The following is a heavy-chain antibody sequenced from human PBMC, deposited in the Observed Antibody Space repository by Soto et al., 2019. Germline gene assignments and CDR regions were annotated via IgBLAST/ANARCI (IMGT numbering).Heavy chain of an antibody. CDR2: ISWNSGSI. CDR1: GFTFDDYA. V-gene: IGHV3-9*01. D-gene: IGHD3-16*01. Sequence: EVQLVESGGGLVQPGRSLRLSCAAYGFTFDDYAMHWVRQAPGKGLEWVSGISWNSGSIGYADSVKGRFTISRDNAKNSLYLQMNSLRAEDTALYYCAKDYEMITFGGGGAFDIWGQGTMVTVSS. J-gene: IGHJ3*02. CDR3: AKDYEMITFGGGGAFDI.